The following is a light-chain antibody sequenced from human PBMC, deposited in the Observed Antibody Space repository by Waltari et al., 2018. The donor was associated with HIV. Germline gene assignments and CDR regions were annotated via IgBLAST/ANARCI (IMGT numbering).Light chain of an antibody. CDR3: QQYNNWPPGT. J-gene: IGKJ2*01. Sequence: EIVMTQSTATLSVSPGERATLSCRASQSVSSNLAWYQQKPGQAPRLLIYDASTRATGIPARFSGSGSGTYFTLTISSLQSEDFAVYYCQQYNNWPPGTFGQGAKLEIK. V-gene: IGKV3-15*01. CDR2: DAS. CDR1: QSVSSN.